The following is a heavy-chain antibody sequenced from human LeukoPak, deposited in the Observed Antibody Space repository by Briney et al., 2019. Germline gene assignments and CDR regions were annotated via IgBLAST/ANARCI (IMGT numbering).Heavy chain of an antibody. Sequence: ASVKVSCKASGYTFTSYGISWVRQAPGQGLEWMGWINAYNGSTNYAQKSQGRVTMTTDTSTSTAYMELRSLRSDDTAVYYCARELRIVCASEYYYYLDVWGKGTTVTVSS. V-gene: IGHV1-18*01. CDR2: INAYNGST. CDR3: ARELRIVCASEYYYYLDV. D-gene: IGHD1-26*01. J-gene: IGHJ6*03. CDR1: GYTFTSYG.